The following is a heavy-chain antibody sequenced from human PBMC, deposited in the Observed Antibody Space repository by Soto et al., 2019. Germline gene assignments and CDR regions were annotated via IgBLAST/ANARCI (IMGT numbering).Heavy chain of an antibody. D-gene: IGHD2-2*02. CDR3: ATQGVGVVVPDAIPDLGWYYGMDV. CDR2: IIPIFGTA. CDR1: GGTFSSYA. J-gene: IGHJ6*02. V-gene: IGHV1-69*01. Sequence: QVQLVQSGAEVKKPGSSVKVSCKASGGTFSSYAISWVRQAPGQGLEWLGGIIPIFGTANYAQKFQGRVTITADESTSTAYMELSSLRSEDTAVYYCATQGVGVVVPDAIPDLGWYYGMDVWGQGTTVTVSS.